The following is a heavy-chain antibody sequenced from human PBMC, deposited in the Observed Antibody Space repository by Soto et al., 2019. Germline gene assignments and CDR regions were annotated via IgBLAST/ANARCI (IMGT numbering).Heavy chain of an antibody. J-gene: IGHJ4*02. D-gene: IGHD2-8*01. Sequence: GSLRLSCAASGFTFSSYSMNWVRQAPVKGLEWVSSISSSSSYIYYADSVKGRFTISRDNAKNSLYLQMNSLRAEDTAVYYCARDQGYCTNGVCYVPSTPFYYWGQGTLVTVSS. CDR1: GFTFSSYS. V-gene: IGHV3-21*01. CDR3: ARDQGYCTNGVCYVPSTPFYY. CDR2: ISSSSSYI.